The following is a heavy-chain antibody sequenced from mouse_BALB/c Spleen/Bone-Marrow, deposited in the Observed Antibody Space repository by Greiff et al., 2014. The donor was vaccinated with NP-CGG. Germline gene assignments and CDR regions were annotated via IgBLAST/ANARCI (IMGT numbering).Heavy chain of an antibody. V-gene: IGHV1-14*01. CDR3: ARYGGY. CDR1: GYTFTSYV. J-gene: IGHJ2*01. D-gene: IGHD1-1*02. CDR2: INPYNDGT. Sequence: EVKVVESGPGLVKPGASVKMSCKASGYTFTSYVMHWVKQKPGQGLEWIGYINPYNDGTKYNEKFKGKATLTSDKSSSTAYMELSSLTSEDSAVYYCARYGGYWGQGTTLTVSS.